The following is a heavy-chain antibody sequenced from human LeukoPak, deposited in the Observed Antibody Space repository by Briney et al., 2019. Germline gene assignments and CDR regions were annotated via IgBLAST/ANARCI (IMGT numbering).Heavy chain of an antibody. CDR2: IHYSGST. D-gene: IGHD2-21*02. V-gene: IGHV4-31*03. CDR3: ARTYMTSARFDP. Sequence: PSETLSLTCTVSGGSISSGGYYWSWIRQHPGKGLEWIGYIHYSGSTYYNPSLKSRVTISVDTSKNQFSLKLRYVTAADTAVYYCARTYMTSARFDPWGREPWSPSPQ. J-gene: IGHJ5*02. CDR1: GGSISSGGYY.